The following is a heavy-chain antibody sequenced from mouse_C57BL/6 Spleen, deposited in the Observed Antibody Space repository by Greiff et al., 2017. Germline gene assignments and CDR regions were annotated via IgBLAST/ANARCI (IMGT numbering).Heavy chain of an antibody. J-gene: IGHJ1*03. D-gene: IGHD1-1*01. Sequence: VQLQQSGAELVRPGASVTLSCKASGYTFTDYEMHWVKQTPVHGLEWIGAIDPETGGTAYNQKFKGKAILTADKSSSTAYMELRSLTSEDSAVYYCTRYPHPTEPYWYFDVWGTGTTVTVAS. V-gene: IGHV1-15*01. CDR2: IDPETGGT. CDR3: TRYPHPTEPYWYFDV. CDR1: GYTFTDYE.